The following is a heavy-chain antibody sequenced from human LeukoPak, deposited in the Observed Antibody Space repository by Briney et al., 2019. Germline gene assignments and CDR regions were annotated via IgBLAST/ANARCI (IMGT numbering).Heavy chain of an antibody. D-gene: IGHD3-10*01. CDR2: IRQDESER. Sequence: GGSLRLSCAASGFTFSSYWMSWVRQAPGKGPEGVANIRQDESERYFADSVKGRFTISRDNAKKSVYLHMSSLRAEDTALYYCARLSAYYYGSYFYYYMDVWGKGTTVTVSS. CDR1: GFTFSSYW. CDR3: ARLSAYYYGSYFYYYMDV. V-gene: IGHV3-7*01. J-gene: IGHJ6*03.